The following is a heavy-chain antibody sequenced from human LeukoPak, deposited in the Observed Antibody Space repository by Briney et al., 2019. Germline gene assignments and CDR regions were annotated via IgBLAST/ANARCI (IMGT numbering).Heavy chain of an antibody. J-gene: IGHJ4*02. CDR1: GFTFSSYA. V-gene: IGHV3-30*04. CDR2: ISYDGSNK. Sequence: PGGSLRLSCAASGFTFSSYAIHWVRQAPGKGLEWVAVISYDGSNKYYADSVKGRFTISRDNSKNTLYLQVNSLRAEDTAVYYCAVQLLFDYWGQGTLVTVSS. D-gene: IGHD2-2*01. CDR3: AVQLLFDY.